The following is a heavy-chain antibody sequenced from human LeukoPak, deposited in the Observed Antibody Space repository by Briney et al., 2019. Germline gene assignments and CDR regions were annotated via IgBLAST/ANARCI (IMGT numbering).Heavy chain of an antibody. Sequence: ASVTVSCKASGYTFTGYYMHWVRQAPGQGLEWMGWINPNSGGTNYAQKFQGRVTMTRDTSISTAYMELSRLRSEDTAVYYCARRDDYYDSSGYVNWFDPWGQGTLVTVSS. CDR1: GYTFTGYY. J-gene: IGHJ5*02. CDR2: INPNSGGT. V-gene: IGHV1-2*02. D-gene: IGHD3-22*01. CDR3: ARRDDYYDSSGYVNWFDP.